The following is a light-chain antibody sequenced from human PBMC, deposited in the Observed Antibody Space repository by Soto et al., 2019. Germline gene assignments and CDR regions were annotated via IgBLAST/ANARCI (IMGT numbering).Light chain of an antibody. CDR1: SSDVGAHNF. CDR2: EVN. Sequence: QSALTQPPSASGSPGQSVTISCTGTSSDVGAHNFVSWYQHHPVKAPTLMIYEVNRRPSGVPDRFSGSKSGSTASLTVSGLQPEDEANYYCISYRGNYNWVFGGGNKLTVI. CDR3: ISYRGNYNWV. V-gene: IGLV2-8*01. J-gene: IGLJ3*02.